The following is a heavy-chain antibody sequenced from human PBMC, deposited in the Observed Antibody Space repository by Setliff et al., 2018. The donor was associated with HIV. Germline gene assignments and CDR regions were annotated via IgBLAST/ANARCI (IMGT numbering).Heavy chain of an antibody. CDR3: TRPYYYASGSYDY. J-gene: IGHJ4*02. Sequence: GGSLRLSCAGSGFTFSSYSMNWVRQAPGKGLEWVSSISSSSSYIYYADSVKGRFTISRDNYKNTVFLQMNSLRVDDSALYYCTRPYYYASGSYDYWGQGTLVTVSS. V-gene: IGHV3-21*01. CDR1: GFTFSSYS. CDR2: ISSSSSYI. D-gene: IGHD3-10*01.